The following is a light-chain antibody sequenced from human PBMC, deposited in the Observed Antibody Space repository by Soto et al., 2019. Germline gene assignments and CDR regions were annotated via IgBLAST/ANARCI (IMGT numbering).Light chain of an antibody. CDR2: HAS. CDR1: QSISNW. Sequence: IQLTQSPSTLPASVGDRVTITCRASQSISNWLAWYHQKPGTAPKVLIYHASNLQSGVPSRLSGSGSGTEFTLTISSLQPDDFATYYCQQYNSYSFGQGTKVDIK. V-gene: IGKV1-5*01. CDR3: QQYNSYS. J-gene: IGKJ1*01.